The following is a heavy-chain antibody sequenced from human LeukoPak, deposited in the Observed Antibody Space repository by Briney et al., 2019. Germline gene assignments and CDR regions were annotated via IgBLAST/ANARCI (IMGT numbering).Heavy chain of an antibody. CDR2: INHSGST. D-gene: IGHD3-10*01. CDR3: ARGQTYYYGSGGYRSNNWFDP. V-gene: IGHV4-34*01. CDR1: GGSFSGYY. J-gene: IGHJ5*02. Sequence: SETLSLTCAVYGGSFSGYYWSWIRQPPGKGLEWIGEINHSGSTNYNPSLKSRVTISVDTSKNQFSLKLSSVTAADTAVYYCARGQTYYYGSGGYRSNNWFDPWGQGILVTVSS.